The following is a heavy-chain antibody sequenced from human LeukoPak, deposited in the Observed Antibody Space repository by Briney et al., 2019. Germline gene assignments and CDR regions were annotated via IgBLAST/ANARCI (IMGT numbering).Heavy chain of an antibody. CDR2: IYYSGNT. CDR3: ARAPHFFDTSGSRYYFDY. CDR1: GGTIRSTTYY. J-gene: IGHJ4*02. V-gene: IGHV4-39*07. D-gene: IGHD3-22*01. Sequence: SETLSLTCSVSGGTIRSTTYYWGWIRQPPGKGLEWIGSIYYSGNTYYSPSLMSRVTISVDTSKNQFSLNLSSVTAADTAVYYCARAPHFFDTSGSRYYFDYWGQGALVTVSS.